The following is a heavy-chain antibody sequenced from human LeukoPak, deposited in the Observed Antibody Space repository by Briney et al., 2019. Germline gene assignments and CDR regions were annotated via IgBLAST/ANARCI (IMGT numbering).Heavy chain of an antibody. CDR1: GFTFSSYS. Sequence: GGSLRLSCAASGFTFSSYSMNWVRQTPGKGLEWVSSISSSSSYRYYADSVKGRFTISRDNAKNSLYLQMNSLRAEDTAVYYCARGGYDYVWGSYRYTANDAFDIWGQGTMDTVSS. CDR2: ISSSSSYR. J-gene: IGHJ3*02. D-gene: IGHD3-16*02. V-gene: IGHV3-21*01. CDR3: ARGGYDYVWGSYRYTANDAFDI.